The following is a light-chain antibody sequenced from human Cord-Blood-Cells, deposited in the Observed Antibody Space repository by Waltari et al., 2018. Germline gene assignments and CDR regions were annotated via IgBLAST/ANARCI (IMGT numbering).Light chain of an antibody. Sequence: EIVLTQSPGTLSLSPGERATLPCRASQSVSSSYLAWYQQKPGQAPRLLIDGASSRATGIPDRFSGSGSGTDFTLTISRLEPEDVAVYYCQQYGSSFTFGPGTKVDIK. CDR2: GAS. J-gene: IGKJ3*01. V-gene: IGKV3-20*01. CDR3: QQYGSSFT. CDR1: QSVSSSY.